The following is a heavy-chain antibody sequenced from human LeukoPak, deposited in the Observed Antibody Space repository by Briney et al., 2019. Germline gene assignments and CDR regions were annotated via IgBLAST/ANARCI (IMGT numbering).Heavy chain of an antibody. V-gene: IGHV3-7*03. D-gene: IGHD6-6*01. Sequence: GESLRLSCAASGFTFTTYWLGWVRQPPGKGLEWVANIKQDGTEKYYVDSVKGRFTISRDNAKNSLYLQMNSLRAEDMALYYCAKEAGSSDYFDYWGQGTLVTVSS. J-gene: IGHJ4*02. CDR1: GFTFTTYW. CDR2: IKQDGTEK. CDR3: AKEAGSSDYFDY.